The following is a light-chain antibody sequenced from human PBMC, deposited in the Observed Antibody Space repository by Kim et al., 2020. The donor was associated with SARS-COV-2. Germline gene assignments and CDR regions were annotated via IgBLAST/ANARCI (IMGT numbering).Light chain of an antibody. CDR1: QSVSIN. J-gene: IGKJ2*03. V-gene: IGKV1-39*01. CDR3: QQTFSTLYS. Sequence: SASLGDRGTITSRATQSVSINLNWEQRRPGKAPRLLIYGASTLQSGVQSRFSGSSSGTGYTLTISSLQPEDFAIDYCQQTFSTLYSFGEETKLEIK. CDR2: GAS.